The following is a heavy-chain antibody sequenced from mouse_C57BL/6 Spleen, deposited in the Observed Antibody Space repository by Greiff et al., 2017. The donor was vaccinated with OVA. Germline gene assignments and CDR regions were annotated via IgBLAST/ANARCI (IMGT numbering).Heavy chain of an antibody. CDR2: IDPSDSYT. J-gene: IGHJ3*01. CDR1: GYTFTSYW. CDR3: ARDGSSYGCAY. D-gene: IGHD1-1*01. Sequence: QVQLQQPGAELVRPGTSVKLSCKASGYTFTSYWMHWVKQRPGQGLEWIGVIDPSDSYTNYNQKFKGKATLTVDTSSSTAYMQLSSLTSEDSAVYYCARDGSSYGCAYWGQGTLVTVSA. V-gene: IGHV1-59*01.